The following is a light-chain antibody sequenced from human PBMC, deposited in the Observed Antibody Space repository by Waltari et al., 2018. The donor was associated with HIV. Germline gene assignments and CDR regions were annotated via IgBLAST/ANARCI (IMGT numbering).Light chain of an antibody. Sequence: QPPLTQSRSVSGSPGQSITLSCTGTSNDVGAYNYVSWYQQHPGRAPKRLIFDLNRRPSGVPDRFSGSKSGNTAYLTISGLQAEDEADYYCCSSAGRYTFVFGTGTKVTVL. CDR2: DLN. CDR3: CSSAGRYTFV. J-gene: IGLJ1*01. CDR1: SNDVGAYNY. V-gene: IGLV2-11*01.